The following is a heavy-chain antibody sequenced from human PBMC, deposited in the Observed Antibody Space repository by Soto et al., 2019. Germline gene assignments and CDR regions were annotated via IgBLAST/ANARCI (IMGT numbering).Heavy chain of an antibody. CDR3: ARLKGGVLLWFGESPHYFDY. J-gene: IGHJ4*02. CDR1: GGSISSSSYY. CDR2: IYYSGST. D-gene: IGHD3-10*01. Sequence: QLQLQESGPGLVKPSETLSLTCTVSGGSISSSSYYWGWIRQPPGKGLEWIGSIYYSGSTYYNPSLKSRVTISVDTSKNQFSLKLSSVTAADTAVYYCARLKGGVLLWFGESPHYFDYWGQGTLVTVSS. V-gene: IGHV4-39*01.